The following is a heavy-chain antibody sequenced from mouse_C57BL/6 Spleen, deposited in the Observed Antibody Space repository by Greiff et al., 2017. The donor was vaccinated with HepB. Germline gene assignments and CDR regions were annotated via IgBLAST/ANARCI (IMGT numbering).Heavy chain of an antibody. V-gene: IGHV1-19*01. CDR1: GYTFTDYY. D-gene: IGHD1-1*01. CDR3: ARGEGITAVVGDYAMGY. CDR2: INPYNGGT. Sequence: EVQLQQSGPVLVKPGASVKMSCKVSGYTFTDYYMNWVKQSHGKSLEWIGVINPYNGGTSYNQKFKGKATLTVDKSSSTAYMELNSLTSEDSAVDYCARGEGITAVVGDYAMGYWGQGTSVTVSS. J-gene: IGHJ4*01.